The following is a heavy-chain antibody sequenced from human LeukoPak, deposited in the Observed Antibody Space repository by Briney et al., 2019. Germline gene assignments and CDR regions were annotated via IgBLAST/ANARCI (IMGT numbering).Heavy chain of an antibody. Sequence: GESLKISCKGSGYSFTSYWIGWVRQMPGKGLEWMGIIYPGDSDTRYSPSFQGQVTISADKSISTAYLQWSSLKASDTAMYCARTPCSGGSCPIDYWGQGTLVTVSS. CDR3: ARTPCSGGSCPIDY. J-gene: IGHJ4*02. CDR2: IYPGDSDT. CDR1: GYSFTSYW. V-gene: IGHV5-51*01. D-gene: IGHD2-15*01.